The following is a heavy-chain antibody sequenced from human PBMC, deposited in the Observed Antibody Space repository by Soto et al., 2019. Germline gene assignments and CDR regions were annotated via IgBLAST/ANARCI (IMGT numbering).Heavy chain of an antibody. CDR1: GYMFSAYG. J-gene: IGHJ3*01. D-gene: IGHD5-12*01. CDR3: ARERRYGGYGCDFDV. V-gene: IGHV1-18*01. Sequence: QVQLVQSGAEVKKPGASVKVSCKASGYMFSAYGISWVRQAPGQGLEWMGWISGYNGTTNHAQKFQGRVTMTTDTATSTVYMELRSLRSDDTAVYYCARERRYGGYGCDFDVWCQGTKVTVSS. CDR2: ISGYNGTT.